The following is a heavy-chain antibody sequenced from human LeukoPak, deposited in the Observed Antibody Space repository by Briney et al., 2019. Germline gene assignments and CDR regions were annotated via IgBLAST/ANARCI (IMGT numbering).Heavy chain of an antibody. CDR3: AREPPESFRFDY. V-gene: IGHV1-46*01. J-gene: IGHJ4*02. CDR1: GYTFTSYY. D-gene: IGHD3-16*02. Sequence: ASVKVSCKASGYTFTSYYIHWVRQAPGQGLEWMGIIRPSGGRASYPQNFQGRVTMTMDMSASTVHMELSSLTSEDTAMYYCAREPPESFRFDYWGQEAPVTVSS. CDR2: IRPSGGRA.